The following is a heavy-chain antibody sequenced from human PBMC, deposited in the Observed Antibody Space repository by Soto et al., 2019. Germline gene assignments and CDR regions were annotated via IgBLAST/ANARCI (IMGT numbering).Heavy chain of an antibody. CDR2: ISYDGSNK. V-gene: IGHV3-30*18. CDR1: GFTFSSYG. J-gene: IGHJ6*03. CDR3: AKDWYYGSGSYPVYYYYYYMDV. D-gene: IGHD3-10*01. Sequence: GGSLRLSCAASGFTFSSYGMHWVRQAPGKGLEWVAVISYDGSNKYYADSVKGRFTISRDNSKNTLYLQMNSLRAEDTAVYYCAKDWYYGSGSYPVYYYYYYMDVWGKGTTVTVSS.